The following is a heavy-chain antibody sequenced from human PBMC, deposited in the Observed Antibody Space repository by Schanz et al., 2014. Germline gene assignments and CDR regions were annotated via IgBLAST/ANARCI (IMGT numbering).Heavy chain of an antibody. CDR2: VNPSVRGT. J-gene: IGHJ4*02. CDR1: GYTFTSYG. CDR3: ARGYGDSPTDF. V-gene: IGHV1-46*01. Sequence: QVQLVQSGAEVKKPGASVKVSCKASGYTFTSYGINWVRQAPGQGLEWMGIVNPSVRGTHFAREFQGRVTITADRSTSTAYMELSSLRSEDTAVYYCARGYGDSPTDFWGQGTLVTVSS. D-gene: IGHD4-17*01.